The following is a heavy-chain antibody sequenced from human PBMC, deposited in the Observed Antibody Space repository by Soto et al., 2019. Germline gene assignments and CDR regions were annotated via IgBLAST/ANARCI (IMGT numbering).Heavy chain of an antibody. V-gene: IGHV3-30*18. D-gene: IGHD6-19*01. CDR1: GFNFSHYG. Sequence: PGGSLRLSCAASGFNFSHYGMHWVRQAPGKGLEWVAVISYDGTNKYYGDSVKGRFTISRDNSKSTLYLQMHSLRAEDTALYYCAKAKRGPVEQWLYYFYGMDVWGQGTTVTVSS. CDR2: ISYDGTNK. CDR3: AKAKRGPVEQWLYYFYGMDV. J-gene: IGHJ6*02.